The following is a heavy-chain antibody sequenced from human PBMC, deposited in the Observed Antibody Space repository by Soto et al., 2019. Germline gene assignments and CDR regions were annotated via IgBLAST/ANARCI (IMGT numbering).Heavy chain of an antibody. D-gene: IGHD3-3*01. CDR2: TYYRSKWYN. CDR3: AVGYYDFWSGYTPLTYYFDY. CDR1: GDSVSSNSAA. V-gene: IGHV6-1*01. Sequence: SQTLSLTCAISGDSVSSNSAAWSWIRQSPSRGLEWLGRTYYRSKWYNDYAVSVKSRITINPDTSKNQFSLQLNSVTPEDTAVYYCAVGYYDFWSGYTPLTYYFDYWGQGTLVTVSS. J-gene: IGHJ4*02.